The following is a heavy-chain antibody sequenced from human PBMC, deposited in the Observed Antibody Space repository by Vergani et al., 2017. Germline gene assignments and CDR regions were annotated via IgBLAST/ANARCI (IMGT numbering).Heavy chain of an antibody. V-gene: IGHV4-39*07. CDR1: GGSISSSSYY. CDR2: IYYSGST. D-gene: IGHD2-8*02. CDR3: ARDLVEYNYYYGMDV. Sequence: QQQLQESGPGLVKPSETLSLTCTVSGGSISSSSYYWGWIRQPPGKGLEWIGSIYYSGSTYYNPSLKSRVTISVDTSKNQFSLKLSSVTAADTAVYYCARDLVEYNYYYGMDVWGQGTTVTVSS. J-gene: IGHJ6*02.